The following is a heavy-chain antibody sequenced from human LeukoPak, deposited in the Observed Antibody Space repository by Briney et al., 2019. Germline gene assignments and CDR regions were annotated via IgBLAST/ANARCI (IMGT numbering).Heavy chain of an antibody. Sequence: GGSLRLSCAASGFTFSSYSMNWVRQAPGKGLEWVSSISSNSSYIYYADSVKGRFTISRDNAKNSLYLQMNSLRAEDTAVYYCASRRSAYCGGDCPEGYWGQGTLVTVSS. CDR3: ASRRSAYCGGDCPEGY. J-gene: IGHJ4*02. CDR2: ISSNSSYI. CDR1: GFTFSSYS. D-gene: IGHD2-21*02. V-gene: IGHV3-21*01.